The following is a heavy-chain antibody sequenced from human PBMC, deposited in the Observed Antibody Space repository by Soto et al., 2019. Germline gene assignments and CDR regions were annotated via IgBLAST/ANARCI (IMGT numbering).Heavy chain of an antibody. V-gene: IGHV4-30-4*01. D-gene: IGHD3-3*01. Sequence: PSETLSLTCTVSGGSISSGDYYWSWIRQPPGKGLEWIGYIYYSGSTYYNPSLKSRVTISVDTSKNQFSLKLSSVTAADTAVYYCARVPAYYDFWSVWFDPWGQGTLVTVSS. CDR3: ARVPAYYDFWSVWFDP. CDR1: GGSISSGDYY. J-gene: IGHJ5*02. CDR2: IYYSGST.